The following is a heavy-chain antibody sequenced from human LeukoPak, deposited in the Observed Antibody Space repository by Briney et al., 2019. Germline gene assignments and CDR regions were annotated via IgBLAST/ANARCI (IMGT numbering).Heavy chain of an antibody. D-gene: IGHD6-13*01. V-gene: IGHV4-59*01. CDR1: GGSISSYY. CDR2: IYYSGST. CDR3: ARGRAAGYFDY. J-gene: IGHJ4*02. Sequence: SESLSLTCTVSGGSISSYYWSWIRPPPGKGLEWIGYIYYSGSTNYNPSLKSRVTISVDTSKNQFSLKLSSVTAADTAVYYCARGRAAGYFDYWGQGTLVTVSS.